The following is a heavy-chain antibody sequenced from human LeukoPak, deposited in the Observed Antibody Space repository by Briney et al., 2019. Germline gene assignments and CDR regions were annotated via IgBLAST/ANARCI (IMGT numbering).Heavy chain of an antibody. D-gene: IGHD1-1*01. CDR3: ALKNWNDAGSYYYVDV. V-gene: IGHV4-34*01. CDR1: DGSFSAYY. CDR2: INHSGST. J-gene: IGHJ6*03. Sequence: PSETLSLTCAVYDGSFSAYYCSWTRQPPGKGLEWIGEINHSGSTNYNPSLKSRVTISVDTSKIQFSLKLSSVTAADTAVYYCALKNWNDAGSYYYVDVWGKGTTVTVSS.